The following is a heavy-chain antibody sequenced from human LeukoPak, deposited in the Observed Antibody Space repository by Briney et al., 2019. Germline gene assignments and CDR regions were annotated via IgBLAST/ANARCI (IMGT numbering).Heavy chain of an antibody. CDR2: IKQDGSEK. D-gene: IGHD1-26*01. CDR1: GFTFSSYW. V-gene: IGHV3-7*03. CDR3: VRDRGTYRPIDY. Sequence: GGSLRLSCAASGFTFSSYWMSWVRQAPGKGLEWVANIKQDGSEKYYVDSVKGRFTISRDNAQNSLYLQMNSLRAEDTAIYYCVRDRGTYRPIDYLGQGTLVTVSS. J-gene: IGHJ4*02.